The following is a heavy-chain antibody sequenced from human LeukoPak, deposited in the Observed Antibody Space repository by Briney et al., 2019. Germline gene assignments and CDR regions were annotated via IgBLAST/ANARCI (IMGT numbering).Heavy chain of an antibody. CDR3: ARNRDGYNSFDY. D-gene: IGHD5-24*01. CDR2: IYHSGST. J-gene: IGHJ4*02. V-gene: IGHV4-30-2*01. CDR1: GGSISSGGYS. Sequence: SQTLSLTCAVSGGSISSGGYSWSWIRQPPGKGLEWIGYIYHSGSTYYNPSLKSRVTISVDRSKNQFSLKLSSVTAADTAVYYCARNRDGYNSFDYWGQGTLVTVSS.